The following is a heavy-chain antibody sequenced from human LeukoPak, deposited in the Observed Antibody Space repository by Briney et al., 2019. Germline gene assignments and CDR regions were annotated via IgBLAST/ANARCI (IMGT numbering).Heavy chain of an antibody. D-gene: IGHD2-2*01. Sequence: SETLSLTCTVSGGSISSYYWSWIRQPAGKGLEWIGRIYTSGSTNYNPSLKSRVTMSVDTSKNQFSLKLSSVTAADTAVYYCARGWGSTSLTGYYYYYMDVWGKGTTVTVSS. CDR2: IYTSGST. V-gene: IGHV4-4*07. J-gene: IGHJ6*03. CDR3: ARGWGSTSLTGYYYYYMDV. CDR1: GGSISSYY.